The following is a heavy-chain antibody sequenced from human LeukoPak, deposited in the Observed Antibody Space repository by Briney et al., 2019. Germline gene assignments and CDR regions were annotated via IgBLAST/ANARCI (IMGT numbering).Heavy chain of an antibody. CDR3: ARSITSSWYGDFQH. J-gene: IGHJ1*01. Sequence: SETLSLTCTVSGGSMSGYFWSWIRQPPGKGLEWIGYIYYSGSTNYDPSLKSRVTISVDTSKNQFSLKLSSVTAADTAVYYCARSITSSWYGDFQHWGQGTLVTVSS. CDR2: IYYSGST. CDR1: GGSMSGYF. V-gene: IGHV4-59*01. D-gene: IGHD6-13*01.